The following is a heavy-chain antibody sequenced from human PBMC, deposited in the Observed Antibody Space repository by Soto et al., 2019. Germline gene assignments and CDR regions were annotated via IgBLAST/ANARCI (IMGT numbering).Heavy chain of an antibody. CDR1: GYTFTSYG. CDR3: ARAAIVGATASNWFDP. Sequence: ASVKVSCKASGYTFTSYGISWVRQAPGQGLEWMGWISAYNGNTNYAQKLQGRVTMTTDTSTSTAYMELRSLRSDDTAVYYCARAAIVGATASNWFDPWGQGTLVTVSS. V-gene: IGHV1-18*01. J-gene: IGHJ5*02. CDR2: ISAYNGNT. D-gene: IGHD1-26*01.